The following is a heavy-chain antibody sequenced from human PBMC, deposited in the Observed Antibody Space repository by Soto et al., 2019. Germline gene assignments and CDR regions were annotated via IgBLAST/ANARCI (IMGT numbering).Heavy chain of an antibody. D-gene: IGHD2-15*01. J-gene: IGHJ6*02. Sequence: GASVKVSWKASGGTFSSCAISWVRQAPGQGLEWMGGIIPIFGTANYAQKFQGRVTITADESTSTAYMELSSLRSEDTAVYYCASERKRAPPGDCSGGSCSSGVYYYYGMDVWGQGTTVTVSS. CDR1: GGTFSSCA. V-gene: IGHV1-69*13. CDR3: ASERKRAPPGDCSGGSCSSGVYYYYGMDV. CDR2: IIPIFGTA.